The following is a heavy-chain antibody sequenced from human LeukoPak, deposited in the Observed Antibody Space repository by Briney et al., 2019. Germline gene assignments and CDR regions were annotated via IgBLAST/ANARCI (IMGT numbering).Heavy chain of an antibody. CDR1: GFTFSSYS. CDR3: ARDYKYAFDN. CDR2: IGIDSGNT. D-gene: IGHD5-24*01. J-gene: IGHJ4*02. Sequence: PGGSLRLSCAASGFTFSSYSMNWVRQAPGKGLEWISYIGIDSGNTNYADSVKGRFTISGDKAKNSLYLQMNNLRVEDTAVYYCARDYKYAFDNWGQGTLVTVSS. V-gene: IGHV3-48*01.